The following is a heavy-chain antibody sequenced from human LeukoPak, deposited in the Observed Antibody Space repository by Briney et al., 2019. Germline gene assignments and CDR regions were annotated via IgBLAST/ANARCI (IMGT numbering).Heavy chain of an antibody. Sequence: SETLSLTCAVYGGSFSGYYWSWIRQPPGKGLEWIGEINHSGSTNYNPSLKSRVTISVDTSKNQFSLKLSSVTAADTAVYYCARFPPGGLRKNWFDPWGQGTLVTVSP. D-gene: IGHD2-21*02. V-gene: IGHV4-34*01. CDR2: INHSGST. CDR3: ARFPPGGLRKNWFDP. J-gene: IGHJ5*02. CDR1: GGSFSGYY.